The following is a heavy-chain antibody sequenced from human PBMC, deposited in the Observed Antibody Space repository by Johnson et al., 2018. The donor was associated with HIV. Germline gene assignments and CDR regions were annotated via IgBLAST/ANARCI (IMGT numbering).Heavy chain of an antibody. CDR1: GFAFSNYG. Sequence: QVQLVESGGGVVQPGRSLRLSCIASGFAFSNYGLHWVRQSPGRGLEWVAFIRYDESDKYYADSVKGRFTMSRDNSKNTEYLQMNSLRVEDTAVYYCTKDGQPYYNFWSASPDVFDIWGQGTMVSVSS. V-gene: IGHV3-30*02. CDR2: IRYDESDK. J-gene: IGHJ3*02. CDR3: TKDGQPYYNFWSASPDVFDI. D-gene: IGHD3-3*01.